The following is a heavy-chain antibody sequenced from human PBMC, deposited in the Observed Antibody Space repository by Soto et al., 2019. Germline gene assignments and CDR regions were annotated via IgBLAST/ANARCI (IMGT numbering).Heavy chain of an antibody. Sequence: QLQLQESGPGLVKPSETLSLTCSVSGGSISSRTFWWAWIRQPPGKGLEWIVDMDYSGSSCSSPSLKSPVTLSVDTSKNQLSLKLNSVTAGDRAVYYCARHPRDDYNYGGSGIFDYWGQGTLVTVSS. J-gene: IGHJ4*02. V-gene: IGHV4-39*01. D-gene: IGHD4-4*01. CDR3: ARHPRDDYNYGGSGIFDY. CDR2: MDYSGSS. CDR1: GGSISSRTFW.